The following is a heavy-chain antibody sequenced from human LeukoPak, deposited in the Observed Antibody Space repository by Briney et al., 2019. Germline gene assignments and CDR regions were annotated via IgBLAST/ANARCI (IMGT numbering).Heavy chain of an antibody. J-gene: IGHJ3*02. CDR3: ARDVPGGFDRGGVDI. Sequence: GASVKVSCKASGYTFTSYGISWVRQAPGQGLEWMGWISAYNGNTNYAQKLQGRVTMTTDTSTSTAYMELRSLRSDDTAVYYCARDVPGGFDRGGVDIWGQGTMVTVSS. V-gene: IGHV1-18*01. D-gene: IGHD3-9*01. CDR2: ISAYNGNT. CDR1: GYTFTSYG.